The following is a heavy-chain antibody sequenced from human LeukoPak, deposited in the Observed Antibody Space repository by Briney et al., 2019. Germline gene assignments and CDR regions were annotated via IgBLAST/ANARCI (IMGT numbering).Heavy chain of an antibody. D-gene: IGHD6-13*01. CDR3: ARETQGSSWYYFDY. CDR2: INPNSGGT. CDR1: GYTFTGYY. J-gene: IGHJ4*02. V-gene: IGHV1-2*02. Sequence: ASVKVSCKASGYTFTGYYMHWVRQAPGQGVEWMGWINPNSGGTNYAQKFQGRVTMTRDTAISTAYMELSRLRSDDTAVHYCARETQGSSWYYFDYWGQGTLVTVSS.